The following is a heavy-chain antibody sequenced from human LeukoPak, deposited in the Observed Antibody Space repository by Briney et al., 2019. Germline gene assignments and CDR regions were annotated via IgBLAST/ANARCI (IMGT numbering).Heavy chain of an antibody. V-gene: IGHV3-30*02. J-gene: IGHJ3*02. CDR2: IRYDGSNK. CDR3: AKGQTGRSWSLAFDI. CDR1: GFTFSSYG. Sequence: GGSLRLSCAASGFTFSSYGMHWVRQAPGKGLEWVAFIRYDGSNKYYADSVKGRFTISRDNSKNTLYLQMNSLRAEDTAVYYCAKGQTGRSWSLAFDIWGQGTMVTVSS. D-gene: IGHD6-13*01.